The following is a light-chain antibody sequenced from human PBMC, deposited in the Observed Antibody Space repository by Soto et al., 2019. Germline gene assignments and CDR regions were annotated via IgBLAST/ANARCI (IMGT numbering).Light chain of an antibody. J-gene: IGKJ3*01. V-gene: IGKV1-9*01. CDR2: GAS. CDR3: QQLFMYPPT. Sequence: IPLTKSPSSLSASVRDRVTITCRASQGIINYLAWYQQKPGKDPKRLIYGASTLQSGVPSRLGGSGSGTDFTLTVSSLQPEDFATYYCQQLFMYPPTFGPGNKVDIK. CDR1: QGIINY.